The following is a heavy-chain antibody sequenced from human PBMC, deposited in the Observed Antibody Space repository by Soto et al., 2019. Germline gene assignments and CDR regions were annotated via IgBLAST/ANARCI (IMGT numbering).Heavy chain of an antibody. J-gene: IGHJ6*02. D-gene: IGHD5-12*01. V-gene: IGHV3-33*01. CDR3: ARDKVATNYYYYGMDV. CDR1: GFTFSSYG. Sequence: QVPLVESGGGVVQPGRSLRLSCAASGFTFSSYGMHWVRQAPGKGLEWVAVIWYDGSNKYYADSVKGRFTISRDNSKNTLYLQMNSLRAEDTAVYYCARDKVATNYYYYGMDVWGQGTTVTVSS. CDR2: IWYDGSNK.